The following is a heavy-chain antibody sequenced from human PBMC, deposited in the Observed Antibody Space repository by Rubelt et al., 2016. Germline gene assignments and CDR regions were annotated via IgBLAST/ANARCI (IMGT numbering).Heavy chain of an antibody. V-gene: IGHV4-39*01. Sequence: QLQLQESGPGLVKPSETLSLTCTVSGGSISSSSYYWGWIRQPPGKGLEWIGNIYYSGSTYYNPSLKSRVTISVDTSKKQFSLKLTSVTAADTAVYYCASSRAYNYASGIYAFDIWRQGTMVTVSS. CDR1: GGSISSSSYY. CDR3: ASSRAYNYASGIYAFDI. CDR2: IYYSGST. J-gene: IGHJ3*02. D-gene: IGHD3-10*01.